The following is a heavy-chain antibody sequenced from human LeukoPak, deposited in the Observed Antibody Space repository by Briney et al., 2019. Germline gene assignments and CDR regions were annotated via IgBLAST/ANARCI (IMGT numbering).Heavy chain of an antibody. CDR3: ARDNHVWGSYPCPIDY. D-gene: IGHD3-16*01. CDR2: ISSSSSTI. CDR1: GFTFSSYS. J-gene: IGHJ4*02. V-gene: IGHV3-48*04. Sequence: GGSLRLSCAASGFTFSSYSMNWVRQAPGKGLEWVSYISSSSSTIYYADPVKGRFTISRDNAKNSLYLQMNSLRAEDTAVYYCARDNHVWGSYPCPIDYWGQGTLVTVSS.